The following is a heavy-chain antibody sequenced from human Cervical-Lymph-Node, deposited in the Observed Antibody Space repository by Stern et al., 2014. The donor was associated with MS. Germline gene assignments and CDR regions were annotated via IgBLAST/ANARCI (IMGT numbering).Heavy chain of an antibody. V-gene: IGHV1-69*01. CDR3: ARGAARPAKWFDP. CDR2: AIPIFGTA. CDR1: GGTFSSYA. J-gene: IGHJ5*02. Sequence: MQLVESGAEVKKPGSSVKVACKASGGTFSSYAISWERQAPEPGLEWMGGAIPIFGTANYAQKFQGRVTITADESTSTAYMELSSLRSEDTAVYYCARGAARPAKWFDPWGQGTLVTVSS. D-gene: IGHD6-6*01.